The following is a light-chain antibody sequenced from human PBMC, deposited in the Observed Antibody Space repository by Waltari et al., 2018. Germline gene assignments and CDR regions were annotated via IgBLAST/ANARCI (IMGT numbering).Light chain of an antibody. CDR2: HAS. V-gene: IGKV1-39*01. J-gene: IGKJ4*01. CDR1: QNIRSY. CDR3: QQSYSSPLT. Sequence: DIQMTQSPSSLSASLGDRVSITCRASQNIRSYLNWYQQKPGRAPKLLIYHASNLQSGVPSRFSGRGSGTDFTLTISSLQPEDFATYYCQQSYSSPLTFGGGTNVDI.